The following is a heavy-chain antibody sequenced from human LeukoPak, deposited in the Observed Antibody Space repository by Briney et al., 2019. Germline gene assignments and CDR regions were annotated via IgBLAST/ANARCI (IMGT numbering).Heavy chain of an antibody. CDR2: IYTSGST. V-gene: IGHV4-61*02. CDR3: AREPGEYYYDSSGENNGGPIDY. J-gene: IGHJ4*02. Sequence: SSETLSLTCTVSGGSISSSSYYWSWIRQPAGKGLEWIGRIYTSGSTNYNPSLKSRVTMSVDTSKNQFSLKLSSVTAADTAVYYCAREPGEYYYDSSGENNGGPIDYWGQGTLVTVSS. CDR1: GGSISSSSYY. D-gene: IGHD3-22*01.